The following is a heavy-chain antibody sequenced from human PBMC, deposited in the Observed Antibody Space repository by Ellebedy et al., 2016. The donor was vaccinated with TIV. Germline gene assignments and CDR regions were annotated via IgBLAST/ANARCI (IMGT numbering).Heavy chain of an antibody. Sequence: GSLRLXXAVYGGSFSGYYWSWIRQPPGKGLEWIGEINHSGSTNYNPSLKSRVTISVDTSKNQFSLKLSSVTAADTAVYYCARDGGTGVIGDGFDYWGQGTLVTVSS. CDR3: ARDGGTGVIGDGFDY. V-gene: IGHV4-34*01. CDR2: INHSGST. D-gene: IGHD3-10*01. CDR1: GGSFSGYY. J-gene: IGHJ4*02.